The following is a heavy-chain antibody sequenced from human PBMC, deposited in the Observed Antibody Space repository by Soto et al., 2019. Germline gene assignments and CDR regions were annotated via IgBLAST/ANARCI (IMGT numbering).Heavy chain of an antibody. Sequence: QVQLQESGPGLVKPSQTLSLTCTVSGGSISSGGYYWSWIRQHPGKGLEWIGYIDYSGSTYYNPSLKSRVTISVDTSKNHVSLKLSSVTAADTAVYYCARGGYDYIWGSYRGDWFDPWGQGTLVTVSS. CDR2: IDYSGST. CDR1: GGSISSGGYY. CDR3: ARGGYDYIWGSYRGDWFDP. V-gene: IGHV4-31*03. D-gene: IGHD3-16*02. J-gene: IGHJ5*02.